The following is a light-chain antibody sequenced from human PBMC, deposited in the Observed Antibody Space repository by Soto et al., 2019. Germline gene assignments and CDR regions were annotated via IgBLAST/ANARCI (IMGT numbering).Light chain of an antibody. CDR1: SSDVGGYHF. J-gene: IGLJ2*01. CDR2: EVS. CDR3: CSYAGSSTVLV. Sequence: QPVLTQPASVSGSPGQSITISCTGTSSDVGGYHFVSWYQQHPGKAPKLMISEVSKRPSGVSTRFSGSKSGNTASLTISGLQAEDEADYYCCSYAGSSTVLVFDGGTKLTVL. V-gene: IGLV2-23*02.